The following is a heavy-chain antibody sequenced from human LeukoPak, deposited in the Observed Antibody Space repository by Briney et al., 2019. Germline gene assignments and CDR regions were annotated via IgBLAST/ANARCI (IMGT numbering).Heavy chain of an antibody. V-gene: IGHV4-39*07. CDR2: IYYSGST. Sequence: SETLSLTCTVSGGSISSSSYYWGWIRQPPGKGLEWIGSIYYSGSTYYNPSLKSRVTISVDTSKNQFSLKLSSVTAADTAVYYCARDGPEGYWGQGTLVTVSS. CDR1: GGSISSSSYY. CDR3: ARDGPEGY. J-gene: IGHJ4*02.